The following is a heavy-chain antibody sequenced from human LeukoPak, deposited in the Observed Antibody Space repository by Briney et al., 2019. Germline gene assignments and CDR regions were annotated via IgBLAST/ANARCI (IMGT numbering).Heavy chain of an antibody. D-gene: IGHD6-19*01. CDR1: GFDFSTQW. CDR2: VNQGATQK. V-gene: IGHV3-7*01. CDR3: ARVISVAGYDY. J-gene: IGHJ4*02. Sequence: GGSLRLSCAASGFDFSTQWMSWVRQAPGKGLEWVAIVNQGATQKYYVDSVKGRFTISRDNAKNSLYLQMNSLRAEDTAVYYCARVISVAGYDYWGQGTLVTVSS.